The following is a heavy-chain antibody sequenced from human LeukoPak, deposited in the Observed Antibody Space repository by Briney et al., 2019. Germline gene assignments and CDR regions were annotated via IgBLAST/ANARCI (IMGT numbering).Heavy chain of an antibody. CDR2: IKTKTDGGTT. CDR3: VTRVKSTGDY. D-gene: IGHD1-1*01. J-gene: IGHJ4*02. V-gene: IGHV3-15*01. Sequence: GGSLRLSCEASGFTFSNVWMNWVRQAPGKGLEWIGRIKTKTDGGTTEYAAPVKGRFTISRDDSKNTVYLQTNSLKTEDTALYYCVTRVKSTGDYWGQGTLVTVSS. CDR1: GFTFSNVW.